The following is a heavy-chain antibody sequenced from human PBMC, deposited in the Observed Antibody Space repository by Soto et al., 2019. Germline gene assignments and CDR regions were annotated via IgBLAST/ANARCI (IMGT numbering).Heavy chain of an antibody. V-gene: IGHV3-23*01. CDR1: GFTFRSYA. Sequence: EVQLLESGGGLVQPGWSLRLYCAASGFTFRSYAMSWVRQAPGKGLASVSAISGSGGSTYYADTVKARFTISSDNYKNRLYLQMSSLGAEETAVYYCAKRISITIFGVVIPAHYYYYMDVWGKGTTVTGSS. J-gene: IGHJ6*03. CDR2: ISGSGGST. D-gene: IGHD3-3*01. CDR3: AKRISITIFGVVIPAHYYYYMDV.